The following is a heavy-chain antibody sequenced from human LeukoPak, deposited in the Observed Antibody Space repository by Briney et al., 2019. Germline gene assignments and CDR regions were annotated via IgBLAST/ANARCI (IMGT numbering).Heavy chain of an antibody. Sequence: PGGSLRLSCAASGFTFSSYAMHWVRQAPGEGLEYVSAISSNGGSTYYANSVKGRFTISRDNSKNTLYLQMGSLRAEDMAVYYCARDDCSGGSCYSSLDYWGQGTLVTVSS. D-gene: IGHD2-15*01. CDR1: GFTFSSYA. V-gene: IGHV3-64*01. CDR3: ARDDCSGGSCYSSLDY. CDR2: ISSNGGST. J-gene: IGHJ4*02.